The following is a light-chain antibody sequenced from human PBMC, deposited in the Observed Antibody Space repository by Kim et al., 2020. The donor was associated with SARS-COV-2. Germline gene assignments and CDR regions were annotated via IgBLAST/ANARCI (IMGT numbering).Light chain of an antibody. V-gene: IGKV3-15*01. J-gene: IGKJ1*01. CDR3: QQYNNFRT. CDR1: QSVSTN. Sequence: SVSPGERPTLSCRASQSVSTNLVWYQQRPGQAPRLLIYDASTRATGIPARFSGSGSGTEFTLTISSLQSEDFAVYYCQQYNNFRTFGQGTKVDIK. CDR2: DAS.